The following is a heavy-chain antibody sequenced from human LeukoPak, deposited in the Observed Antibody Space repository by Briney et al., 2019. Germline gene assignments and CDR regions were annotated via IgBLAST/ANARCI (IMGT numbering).Heavy chain of an antibody. CDR2: INHGGST. CDR1: GDSFSGYY. J-gene: IGHJ4*02. D-gene: IGHD6-13*01. Sequence: PSETLSLTCAVYGDSFSGYYWSWLRQPPGKGMEWLGEINHGGSTNYNPSLKSRVTISVDTSKNQFSLKLSSVTAADTAVYYCASPPTRYSSSWFLYWGQGTLVTVSS. CDR3: ASPPTRYSSSWFLY. V-gene: IGHV4-34*01.